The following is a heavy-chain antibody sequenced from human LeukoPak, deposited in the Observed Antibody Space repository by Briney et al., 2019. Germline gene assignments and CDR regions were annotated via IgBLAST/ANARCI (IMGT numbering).Heavy chain of an antibody. D-gene: IGHD3-22*01. CDR2: ISSSSSYI. CDR1: GFTFSSYS. J-gene: IGHJ5*02. Sequence: GGSLRLSCAASGFTFSSYSMNWVRQAPGKGLEWVSSISSSSSYIYYADSVKGRFTISRDNAKNSLCLQMNSLRAEDTAVYYCARDDRDISSGYYQNWFDPWGQGTLVTVSS. V-gene: IGHV3-21*01. CDR3: ARDDRDISSGYYQNWFDP.